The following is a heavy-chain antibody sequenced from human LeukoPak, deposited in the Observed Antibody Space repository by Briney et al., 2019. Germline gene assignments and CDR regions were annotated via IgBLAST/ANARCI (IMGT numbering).Heavy chain of an antibody. CDR1: GFTFNNYW. Sequence: PGGSLRLSCAASGFTFNNYWMHWVRQAPGKGLVWVSRIKSDGQITTYADSVKGRFTTSRDNAKNTFYLQMSSLRVEDAAVYYCLLIILGGSSQHWGQGTLVSVSS. D-gene: IGHD3-3*01. V-gene: IGHV3-74*01. CDR3: LLIILGGSSQH. CDR2: IKSDGQIT. J-gene: IGHJ1*01.